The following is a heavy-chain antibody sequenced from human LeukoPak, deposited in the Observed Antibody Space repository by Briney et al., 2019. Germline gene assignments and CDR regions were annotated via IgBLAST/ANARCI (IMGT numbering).Heavy chain of an antibody. CDR1: GFTFRSYG. V-gene: IGHV3-30*18. CDR2: TTFDGRNK. Sequence: GSSLRLSCAASGFTFRSYGMHWVRQAPGKGLEWVAITTFDGRNKYYADSVKVRFTISRDNSKNTLYLQMNSLRVEDTAVYYCAKEGYYGSGSYIPHFDYWGQGTLVTVSS. J-gene: IGHJ4*02. CDR3: AKEGYYGSGSYIPHFDY. D-gene: IGHD3-10*01.